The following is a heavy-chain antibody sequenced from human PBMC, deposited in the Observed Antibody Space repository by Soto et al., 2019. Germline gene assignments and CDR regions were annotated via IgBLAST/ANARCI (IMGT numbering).Heavy chain of an antibody. Sequence: QVQLQESGPGLVKPSETLSLTCAVSGYSISSGYYWGWIRQPPGKGLEWIGSIYHSGSTYYNPSLKSRVTISVDTSKNQFSLKLSSVTAADTAVYYCAREGHSGFWSGSSQGNWFDPWGQGTLVTVSS. D-gene: IGHD3-3*01. CDR3: AREGHSGFWSGSSQGNWFDP. J-gene: IGHJ5*02. V-gene: IGHV4-38-2*02. CDR1: GYSISSGYY. CDR2: IYHSGST.